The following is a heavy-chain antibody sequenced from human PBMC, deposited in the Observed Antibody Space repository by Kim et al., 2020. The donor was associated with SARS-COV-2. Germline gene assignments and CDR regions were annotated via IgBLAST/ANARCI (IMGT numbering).Heavy chain of an antibody. CDR3: ARQGVEVFYGDYYFDY. Sequence: SETLSLTCTVSGGPISSSSYYWGWIRQPPGKGLEWIGSIYYSGSTYYNPSLKSRVTISVDTSKNQFSLKLSSVTAADTAVYYCARQGVEVFYGDYYFDYWGQGTLVTVSS. D-gene: IGHD4-17*01. CDR2: IYYSGST. CDR1: GGPISSSSYY. V-gene: IGHV4-39*01. J-gene: IGHJ4*02.